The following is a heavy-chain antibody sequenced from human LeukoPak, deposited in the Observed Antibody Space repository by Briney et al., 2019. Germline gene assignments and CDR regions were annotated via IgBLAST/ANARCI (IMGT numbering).Heavy chain of an antibody. D-gene: IGHD2-21*01. CDR3: ARDFDTDSAFDI. J-gene: IGHJ3*02. Sequence: GGSLRLSCAASGFTFSSYSMNWVRQAPGKGLEWVSSISSSSSYIYYADSVKGRLTISRDNAKNSLYLQMNSLRAEDTAVYYCARDFDTDSAFDIWGQGTMVTVSS. CDR2: ISSSSSYI. CDR1: GFTFSSYS. V-gene: IGHV3-21*01.